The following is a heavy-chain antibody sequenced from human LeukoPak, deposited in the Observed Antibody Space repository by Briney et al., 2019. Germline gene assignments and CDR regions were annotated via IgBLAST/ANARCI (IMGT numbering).Heavy chain of an antibody. D-gene: IGHD1-26*01. J-gene: IGHJ6*02. CDR2: INHSGST. CDR1: GGSFSGYY. V-gene: IGHV4-34*01. CDR3: ARWDLVYYYGMDV. Sequence: PSETLSLTCAVYGGSFSGYYWSWIRQPPGKGLEWIGEINHSGSTNYNPSLKSRVTISVDTSKNQFSLKLSSVTAAGTAVYYCARWDLVYYYGMDVWGQGTTVTVSS.